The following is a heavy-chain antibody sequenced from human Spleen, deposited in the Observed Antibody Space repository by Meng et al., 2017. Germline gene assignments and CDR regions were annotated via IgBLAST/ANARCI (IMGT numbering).Heavy chain of an antibody. V-gene: IGHV3-23*01. CDR2: ISGSGGST. CDR1: GFTFSSYA. CDR3: AKERSSYSDYYYGMDV. D-gene: IGHD1-26*01. Sequence: GESLKISCAASGFTFSSYAMSWVRQAPGKGLEWVSAISGSGGSTYYADSVKGRFTISRDNSKNTLYLQMNSLRAEDTAVYYCAKERSSYSDYYYGMDVWGQGTTVTVS. J-gene: IGHJ6*02.